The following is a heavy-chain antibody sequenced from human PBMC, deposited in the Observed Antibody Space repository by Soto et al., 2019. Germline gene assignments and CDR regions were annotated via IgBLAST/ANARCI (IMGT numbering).Heavy chain of an antibody. V-gene: IGHV1-3*01. D-gene: IGHD6-19*01. Sequence: GASVKVSCKASGYTFTSYAMHWVRQAPGQRLEWVGWINAGNGNTKYSQKFQGRVTITRDTSASTAYMELSSLRSEDTAVYYCARQWLTGSFRYFQHWGQGTLVTVSS. J-gene: IGHJ1*01. CDR1: GYTFTSYA. CDR2: INAGNGNT. CDR3: ARQWLTGSFRYFQH.